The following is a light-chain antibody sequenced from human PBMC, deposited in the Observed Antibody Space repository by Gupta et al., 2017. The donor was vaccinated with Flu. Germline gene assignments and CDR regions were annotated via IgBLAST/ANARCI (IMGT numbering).Light chain of an antibody. CDR2: EVS. J-gene: IGKJ4*01. Sequence: SSCESSQSLVRTDSNTHLSWYLQRPGQPPQLLIYEVSRRLAGVPDRFSGSGSGTDFTLDISRLQADDVGIYYCMQSIQLPLTFGEGTKVEIK. CDR3: MQSIQLPLT. CDR1: QSLVRTDSNTH. V-gene: IGKV2D-29*01.